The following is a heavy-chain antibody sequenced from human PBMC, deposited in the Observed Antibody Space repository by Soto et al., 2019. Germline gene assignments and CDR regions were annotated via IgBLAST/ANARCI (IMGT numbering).Heavy chain of an antibody. D-gene: IGHD2-2*01. CDR3: ARSQGSSTSLEIYYYYYGMDV. V-gene: IGHV1-69*13. J-gene: IGHJ6*02. Sequence: SVKVSCKASGGTFSSYAISWVRQAPGQGLEWMGGVIPISGTANYAQKFQGRVTITADESTSTAYMELSSLRSEDTAVYYCARSQGSSTSLEIYYYYYGMDVWGQGTTVTVSS. CDR1: GGTFSSYA. CDR2: VIPISGTA.